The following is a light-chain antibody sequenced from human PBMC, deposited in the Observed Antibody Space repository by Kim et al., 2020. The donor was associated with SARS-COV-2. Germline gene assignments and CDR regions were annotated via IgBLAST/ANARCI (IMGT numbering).Light chain of an antibody. CDR2: EGS. Sequence: SITISCTGTSSDVGSYNLVSWYQQHPGKAPKLMIYEGSKRPSGVSNRFSGSKSGNTASLTISGLQAEDEADYYCCSYAGSSTLVVFGGGTQLTVL. CDR3: CSYAGSSTLVV. J-gene: IGLJ2*01. CDR1: SSDVGSYNL. V-gene: IGLV2-23*03.